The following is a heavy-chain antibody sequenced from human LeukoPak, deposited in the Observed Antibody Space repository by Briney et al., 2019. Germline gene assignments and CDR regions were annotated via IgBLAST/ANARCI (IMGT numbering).Heavy chain of an antibody. CDR2: ISDSGDST. J-gene: IGHJ4*02. V-gene: IGHV3-23*01. D-gene: IGHD6-19*01. CDR1: GFTFSSYA. Sequence: GGSLRLSCAASGFTFSSYAMNWVRQAPGKGLQWVSSISDSGDSTYYADSVKGRFTISRDNAKNSLYLQMNSLRAEDTAVYYCARGRAHELHSGWYLPFDYWGQGTLVTVSS. CDR3: ARGRAHELHSGWYLPFDY.